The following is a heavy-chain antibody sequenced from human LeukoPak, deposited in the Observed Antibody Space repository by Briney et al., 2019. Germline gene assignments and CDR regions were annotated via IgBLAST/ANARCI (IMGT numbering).Heavy chain of an antibody. D-gene: IGHD2-15*01. J-gene: IGHJ4*02. CDR1: GFTFSSYW. Sequence: PGGSLRLSCAASGFTFSSYWMTWVRRAPGKGLEWVANIKQDGSEQYYVDSVRGRFTISRDNAKNSLFLQMNSLRVEDTAVYYCAGGQGLLLDYWGQGALVTVS. V-gene: IGHV3-7*05. CDR2: IKQDGSEQ. CDR3: AGGQGLLLDY.